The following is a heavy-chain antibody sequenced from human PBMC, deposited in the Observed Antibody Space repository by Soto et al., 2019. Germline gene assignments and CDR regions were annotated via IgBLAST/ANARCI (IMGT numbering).Heavy chain of an antibody. CDR2: IYYSGST. CDR1: GGSIRSCY. Sequence: SETLWLTWTVAGGSIRSCYWSWIRQPPGKGLESIGYIYYSGSTNYNPSLKGRVTISVDTSKNQFSLKLSSVTAADTPVYYCARRYCSTTKGYPFDYCGQGTPVTVS. CDR3: ARRYCSTTKGYPFDY. D-gene: IGHD2-2*01. V-gene: IGHV4-59*01. J-gene: IGHJ4*02.